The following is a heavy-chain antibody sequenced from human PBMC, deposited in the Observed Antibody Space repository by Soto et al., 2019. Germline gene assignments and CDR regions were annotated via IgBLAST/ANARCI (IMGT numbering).Heavy chain of an antibody. CDR2: IDPSGGGT. V-gene: IGHV1-46*01. CDR3: ARDRVDCSGGNCWRSVEDT. D-gene: IGHD2-15*01. J-gene: IGHJ5*02. CDR1: GYTFTSYY. Sequence: QVQLVQSGAEVKKPGASVKVSCKASGYTFTSYYMHWVRQAPGQGLEWMGIIDPSGGGTSYAQKFQGRLPMTRDTSRSTVYRELSRLRSEDTAVYYCARDRVDCSGGNCWRSVEDTWGQGTLVTVSS.